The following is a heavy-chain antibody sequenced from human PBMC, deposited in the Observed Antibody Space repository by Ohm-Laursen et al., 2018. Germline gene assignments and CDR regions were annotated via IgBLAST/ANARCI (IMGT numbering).Heavy chain of an antibody. J-gene: IGHJ4*02. CDR3: AKGLPGSSWYYDY. CDR2: IGGTGAAT. V-gene: IGHV3-23*01. Sequence: SLRLSCTASGFTFSSYAMTWVRQAPGKGLEWVSSIGGTGAATYYADSVKDRFTISRDNSKNTLYLQMNSLRVEDMAVYYCAKGLPGSSWYYDYWGQGTLVTVSS. D-gene: IGHD2-15*01. CDR1: GFTFSSYA.